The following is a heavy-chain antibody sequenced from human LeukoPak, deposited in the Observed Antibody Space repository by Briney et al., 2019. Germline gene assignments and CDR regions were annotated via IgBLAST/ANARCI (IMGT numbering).Heavy chain of an antibody. CDR1: GFTFNNFW. CDR3: ARMPPETYSNGQYYYYGMDV. V-gene: IGHV3-7*01. Sequence: GGSLRLSCAASGFTFNNFWMTWVRQAPGKGLQCVATIKQDGSDKYYVDPVKGRFTISRDNAKNSLFLQVNSLRADDTAVYFCARMPPETYSNGQYYYYGMDVWGQGTTVTVSS. D-gene: IGHD5-18*01. J-gene: IGHJ6*02. CDR2: IKQDGSDK.